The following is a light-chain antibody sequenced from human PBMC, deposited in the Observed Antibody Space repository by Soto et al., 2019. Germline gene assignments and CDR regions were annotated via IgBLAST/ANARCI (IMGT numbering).Light chain of an antibody. CDR2: EDN. Sequence: QSVLTQPASVSGSPGQSITISCTGTRSDVGGYNLVSWYQQHPGRAPKLMIYEDNKRPSGVPNRFSGSKSGNTASLTISGLQAEDEADYYCCSYAGSYTFVVFGGGTKLTVL. J-gene: IGLJ2*01. V-gene: IGLV2-23*01. CDR3: CSYAGSYTFVV. CDR1: RSDVGGYNL.